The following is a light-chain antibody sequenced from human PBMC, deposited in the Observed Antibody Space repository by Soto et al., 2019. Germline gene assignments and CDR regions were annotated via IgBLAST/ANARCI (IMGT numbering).Light chain of an antibody. CDR2: DAS. CDR1: QSVSSY. Sequence: EIVLTQSPATLSLSPGERATLSCRASQSVSSYLAWYQQKPGQAPRLLIYDASNRATGIPARFSGSGSGTDXXXXXXXLEPEDFAVYYCQQRSNWPELTFGGGTKVEIK. V-gene: IGKV3-11*01. CDR3: QQRSNWPELT. J-gene: IGKJ4*01.